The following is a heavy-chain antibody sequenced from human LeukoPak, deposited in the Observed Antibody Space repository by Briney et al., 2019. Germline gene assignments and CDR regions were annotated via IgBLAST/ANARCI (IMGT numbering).Heavy chain of an antibody. V-gene: IGHV4-59*01. CDR3: ARRKGGDCFDY. CDR1: GGSISSYY. CDR2: IYYSGST. J-gene: IGHJ4*02. D-gene: IGHD2-21*01. Sequence: PSETLSLTCTVSGGSISSYYWNWIRQPPGKGLECIGYIYYSGSTNYNPSLKSRVTISVDTSKNQFSLKLSSVTAADTAVYYCARRKGGDCFDYWGQGTLVTVSS.